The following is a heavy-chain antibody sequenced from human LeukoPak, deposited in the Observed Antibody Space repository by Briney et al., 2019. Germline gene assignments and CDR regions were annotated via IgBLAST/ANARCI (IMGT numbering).Heavy chain of an antibody. V-gene: IGHV4-34*01. D-gene: IGHD2-2*01. CDR3: ARGKKYQLLSLLFDP. J-gene: IGHJ5*02. CDR1: GGSFSHYY. CDR2: INHSGST. Sequence: SETLSLTCTVSGGSFSHYYWSWIRQPPGKGLEWIGEINHSGSTNYNPSLKSRVTISVDRSKNQFSLKLSSVTAADTAVYYCARGKKYQLLSLLFDPWGQGTLVTVSS.